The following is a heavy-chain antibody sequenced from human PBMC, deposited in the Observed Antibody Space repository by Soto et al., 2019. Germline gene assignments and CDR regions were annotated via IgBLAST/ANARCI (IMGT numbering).Heavy chain of an antibody. CDR3: ARLNLQQWLATEPQD. J-gene: IGHJ4*02. CDR2: IYYSGST. CDR1: GGSISSSSYY. Sequence: QLQLQESGPGLVKPSETLSLTCTVSGGSISSSSYYWGWIRQPPGKGLEWIGSIYYSGSTYYNPSLKSRVTISVDTSKNQCSLKLSSVTAADTAVYYCARLNLQQWLATEPQDWGQGTLVTVSS. V-gene: IGHV4-39*01. D-gene: IGHD6-19*01.